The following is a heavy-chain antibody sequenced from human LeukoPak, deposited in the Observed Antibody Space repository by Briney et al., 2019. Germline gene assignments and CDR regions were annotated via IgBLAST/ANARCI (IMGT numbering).Heavy chain of an antibody. CDR3: AKDWELGS. CDR1: GASISSYY. Sequence: PSETMSLTCSVSGASISSYYWNWIRQPPGKGLEWIGNIYIRGSTNYNPSLKSRVTISLDTPKDQFSLKLTSVTAADTAFYYCAKDWELGSWGQGTLVTVSS. J-gene: IGHJ5*02. CDR2: IYIRGST. V-gene: IGHV4-59*01. D-gene: IGHD1-26*01.